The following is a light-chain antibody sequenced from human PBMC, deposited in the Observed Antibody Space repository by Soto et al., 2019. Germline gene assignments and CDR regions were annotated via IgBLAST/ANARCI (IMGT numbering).Light chain of an antibody. J-gene: IGKJ1*01. CDR1: QSVSSN. V-gene: IGKV3-15*01. CDR2: GAS. CDR3: QQYNNWPPRGT. Sequence: EIVMTQSPATLSVSPGERATLSCRASQSVSSNLAWYQQKPGQAPRLLIYGASTRATGIPARFSGSGSGTEFTLTISSLQSEDFAFYYCQQYNNWPPRGTFGQGTKVEI.